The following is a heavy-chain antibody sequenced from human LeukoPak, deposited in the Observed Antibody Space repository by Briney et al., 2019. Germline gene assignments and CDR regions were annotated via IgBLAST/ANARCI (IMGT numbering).Heavy chain of an antibody. CDR1: GFTFSSYS. CDR3: ATGSGRYGGWFDP. CDR2: ISSSSSYI. V-gene: IGHV3-21*01. D-gene: IGHD6-19*01. Sequence: GGSLRLSCAASGFTFSSYSMNWVRQAPGKGLEWVSSISSSSSYIYYADSVKGRFTISRDNAKNSLYLQMNSLRAEDTAVYYCATGSGRYGGWFDPWGQGTLVTVSS. J-gene: IGHJ5*02.